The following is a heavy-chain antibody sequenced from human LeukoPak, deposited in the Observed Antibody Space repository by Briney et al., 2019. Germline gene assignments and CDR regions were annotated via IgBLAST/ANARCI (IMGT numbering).Heavy chain of an antibody. J-gene: IGHJ4*02. CDR1: GFTFSDYY. D-gene: IGHD6-6*01. V-gene: IGHV3-11*04. CDR2: ISSSAATI. Sequence: GGSLRLSCAASGFTFSDYYMSWIRQAPGKGLEWVSYISSSAATIYYADSVKGRFTISRDNAKNSLYLQMNSLRAEDTAVYYCYWIAARPGAVVDYWGQGTLVTVSS. CDR3: YWIAARPGAVVDY.